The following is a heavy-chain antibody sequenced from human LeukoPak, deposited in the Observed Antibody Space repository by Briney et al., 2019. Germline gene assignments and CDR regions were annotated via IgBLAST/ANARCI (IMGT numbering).Heavy chain of an antibody. V-gene: IGHV4-59*01. CDR2: FHNSGTS. J-gene: IGHJ4*02. D-gene: IGHD3-16*01. CDR3: TSGAGWLIDY. CDR1: DDSISDYY. Sequence: SETLSLTCTVSDDSISDYYRGWIRQPPGKGLEWIGYFHNSGTSTYNLSLKSRVTISADTSKNQFSLKLNSLTTADTAVYYCTSGAGWLIDYWGQGILVTVSS.